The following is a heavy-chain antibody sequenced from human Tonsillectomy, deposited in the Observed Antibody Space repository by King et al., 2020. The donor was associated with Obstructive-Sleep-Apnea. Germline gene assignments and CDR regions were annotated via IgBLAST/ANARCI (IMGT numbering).Heavy chain of an antibody. D-gene: IGHD3-3*01. CDR3: AKIRNYDFWSGYPLVYGMDV. CDR1: GFTFSSYA. CDR2: ISGSGGST. Sequence: VQLVESGGGLVQPGGSLRLSCAASGFTFSSYAMGWVRQAPGKGLEWVSAISGSGGSTYYADSVKGRFTISRDNSKNTLNLQMNSLRAEDTAVYYCAKIRNYDFWSGYPLVYGMDVWGQGTTVTVSS. V-gene: IGHV3-23*04. J-gene: IGHJ6*02.